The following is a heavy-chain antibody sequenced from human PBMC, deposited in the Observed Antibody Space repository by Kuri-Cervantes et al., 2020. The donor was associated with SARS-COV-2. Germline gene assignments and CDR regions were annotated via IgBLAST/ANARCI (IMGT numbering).Heavy chain of an antibody. J-gene: IGHJ4*02. V-gene: IGHV3-30*02. D-gene: IGHD2-21*02. Sequence: GESLKISCAASGFTFSSYGMHWVRQAPGKGLEWVAFIRYDGSNKYYADSVKGRFTISRDNSKNTLYLQMNSLRSEDTAVYYCARWGVVTNSFDYWGQGTLVTVSS. CDR2: IRYDGSNK. CDR1: GFTFSSYG. CDR3: ARWGVVTNSFDY.